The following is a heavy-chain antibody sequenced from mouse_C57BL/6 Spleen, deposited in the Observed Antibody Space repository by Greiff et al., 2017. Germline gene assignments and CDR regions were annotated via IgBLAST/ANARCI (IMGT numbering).Heavy chain of an antibody. V-gene: IGHV1-59*01. CDR3: ARSGGNYSAWFAY. J-gene: IGHJ3*01. CDR2: IDPSDSYT. D-gene: IGHD2-1*01. CDR1: GYTFTSYW. Sequence: QVQLQQPGAELVRPGTSVKLSCKASGYTFTSYWMHWVKQRPGQGLEWIGVIDPSDSYTNYNQKFKGKATLTVDTSSSTAYMQLSSLTSEDSAVYYCARSGGNYSAWFAYWGQGTLVTVSA.